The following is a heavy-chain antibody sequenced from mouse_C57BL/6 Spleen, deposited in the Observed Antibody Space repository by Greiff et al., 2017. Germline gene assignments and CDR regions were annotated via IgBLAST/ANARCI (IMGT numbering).Heavy chain of an antibody. CDR3: TREGGRGGYFDV. V-gene: IGHV1-22*01. CDR2: INPNNGGT. Sequence: VQLKQSGPELVKPGASVKMSCKASGYTFTDYNMHWVKQSHGKSLEWIGYINPNNGGTSYNQKFKGKDTLTVNKSSSTAYMELRSLTSEDSAVYYSTREGGRGGYFDVWGTGTTVTVSS. J-gene: IGHJ1*03. CDR1: GYTFTDYN.